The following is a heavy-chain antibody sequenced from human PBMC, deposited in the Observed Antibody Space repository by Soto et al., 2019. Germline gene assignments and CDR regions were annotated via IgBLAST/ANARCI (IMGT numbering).Heavy chain of an antibody. CDR3: ARRGTEPEDNLLLWFGESGGYIDV. D-gene: IGHD3-10*01. Sequence: SETLSLTCTVSGGSISSGGYYWSWIRQHPGKGLEWIGYIYYSGSTYYNPSLKSRVTISVDTSKNQFSLKLSSVTAADTAVYYCARRGTEPEDNLLLWFGESGGYIDVRAQGTTVTVSS. V-gene: IGHV4-31*03. CDR2: IYYSGST. J-gene: IGHJ6*02. CDR1: GGSISSGGYY.